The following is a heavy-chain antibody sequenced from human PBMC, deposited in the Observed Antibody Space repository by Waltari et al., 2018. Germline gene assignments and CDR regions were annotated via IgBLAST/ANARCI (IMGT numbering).Heavy chain of an antibody. CDR1: GFSFSRYS. CDR2: ITSVRNTI. J-gene: IGHJ6*02. D-gene: IGHD3-3*01. Sequence: EVQLVESGGDLVQPGGSLRLSCAASGFSFSRYSMNWVRQAPGKGLEWLSYITSVRNTIHYAQSVRGRFTISRDNDKNSLYLRMDSLRVDDTAIYYCARGVQYGLDVWGQGTTVTVPS. CDR3: ARGVQYGLDV. V-gene: IGHV3-48*01.